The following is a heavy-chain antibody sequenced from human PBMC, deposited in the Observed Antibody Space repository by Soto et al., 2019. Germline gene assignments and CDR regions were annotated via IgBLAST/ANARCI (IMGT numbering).Heavy chain of an antibody. D-gene: IGHD1-7*01. J-gene: IGHJ4*02. CDR1: GFTFRTYT. CDR2: ISSSGTYI. CDR3: AKLSLGITGSTVDY. Sequence: EVQLVESGGGLVKPGGSLRLSCAASGFTFRTYTMNWVRQAPGKGLEWVSSISSSGTYIYYADSVKGRFTISRDNAKNSLNLQMNSLRADDTAIYYCAKLSLGITGSTVDYWGQGTLVTVSS. V-gene: IGHV3-21*01.